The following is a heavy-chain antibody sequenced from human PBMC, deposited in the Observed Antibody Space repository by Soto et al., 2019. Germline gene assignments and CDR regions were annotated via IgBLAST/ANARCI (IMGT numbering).Heavy chain of an antibody. D-gene: IGHD3-22*01. J-gene: IGHJ4*02. V-gene: IGHV4-39*01. Sequence: PSETLSLTCTVSGDSISSGRYHWGWIRQPPGKGLEFIATIHYTGNTHYNPSLRSRVTISVDTSKNQFSLRLRSVTAADTAVFYCAGLYPYESSGYHLNYWGQGALVTVSS. CDR3: AGLYPYESSGYHLNY. CDR1: GDSISSGRYH. CDR2: IHYTGNT.